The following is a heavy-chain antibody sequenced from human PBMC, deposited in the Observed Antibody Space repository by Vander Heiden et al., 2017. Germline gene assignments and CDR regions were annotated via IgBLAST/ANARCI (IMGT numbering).Heavy chain of an antibody. CDR2: IYHSGST. CDR1: GGSISSGGYY. CDR3: AREVDCSSSSCYTWFDP. Sequence: QVQLQESGPGLVKPSHTLSLTCTVSGGSISSGGYYWSWIRQHPGKGLEWIGYIYHSGSTYYNPSLESRVTISVDTSKNQFSLKLSSVTAADTAVYYCAREVDCSSSSCYTWFDPWGQGTLVTVSS. J-gene: IGHJ5*02. V-gene: IGHV4-31*03. D-gene: IGHD2-2*02.